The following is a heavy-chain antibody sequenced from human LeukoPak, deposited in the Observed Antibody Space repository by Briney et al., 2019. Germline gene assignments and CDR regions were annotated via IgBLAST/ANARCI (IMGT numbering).Heavy chain of an antibody. CDR3: ARGFCSGGRCHFGY. CDR2: ISGSGSTT. D-gene: IGHD2-15*01. Sequence: PGGSLRLSCAASGFTFSYCQMNWVRQAPGKGLEWISYISGSGSTTYFAVSVKGRFTISRDNAKKSMYLQMNSLRDEDTAVYYCARGFCSGGRCHFGYWGQGTLVTVSS. V-gene: IGHV3-48*03. CDR1: GFTFSYCQ. J-gene: IGHJ4*02.